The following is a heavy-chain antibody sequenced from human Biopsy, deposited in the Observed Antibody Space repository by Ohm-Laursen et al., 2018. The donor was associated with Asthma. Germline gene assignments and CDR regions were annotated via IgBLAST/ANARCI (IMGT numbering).Heavy chain of an antibody. CDR2: ISYDGSNK. J-gene: IGHJ4*02. D-gene: IGHD1-26*01. CDR3: ARDAWELQKPYAYYFDY. Sequence: SLRLSCSASGFTFSSYGMHWVRQAPGKGLEWVAVISYDGSNKYYADSVKGRFTISRDNSKNTLYLQMNSLRAEDTAVYYCARDAWELQKPYAYYFDYWGQGTLVTVSS. CDR1: GFTFSSYG. V-gene: IGHV3-30*03.